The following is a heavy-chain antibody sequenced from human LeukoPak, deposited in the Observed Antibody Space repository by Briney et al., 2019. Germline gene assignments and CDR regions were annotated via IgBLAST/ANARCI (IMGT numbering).Heavy chain of an antibody. V-gene: IGHV3-9*01. J-gene: IGHJ2*01. Sequence: GGSLRLSCAASGFTFSSYAMHWVRQAPGKGLEWVSGISWNSGSIGYADSVKGRFTISRDNAKNSLYLQMNSLRAEDTALYYCAKGVGLLWFGELLDYWYFDLWGRGTLVTVSS. CDR1: GFTFSSYA. CDR2: ISWNSGSI. CDR3: AKGVGLLWFGELLDYWYFDL. D-gene: IGHD3-10*01.